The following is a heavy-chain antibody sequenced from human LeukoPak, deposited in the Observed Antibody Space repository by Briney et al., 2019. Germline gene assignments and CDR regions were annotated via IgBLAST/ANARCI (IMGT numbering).Heavy chain of an antibody. CDR1: GFTFSSYA. J-gene: IGHJ4*02. Sequence: QPGGSLRLSCAASGFTFSSYAMSWVRQAPGKGLAWVSAISGSGGSTYYADSVKGRFTISRDNSKNTLYLQMNSLRAEDTAVYYCAKDNYDSSGYYYSLIDYWGQGTLVTVSS. V-gene: IGHV3-23*01. CDR2: ISGSGGST. D-gene: IGHD3-22*01. CDR3: AKDNYDSSGYYYSLIDY.